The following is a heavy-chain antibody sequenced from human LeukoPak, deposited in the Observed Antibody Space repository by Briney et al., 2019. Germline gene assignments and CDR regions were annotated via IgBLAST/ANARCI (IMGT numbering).Heavy chain of an antibody. CDR3: ARDDSGYSSTWFPFDC. CDR2: ISAYNGNT. D-gene: IGHD6-13*01. V-gene: IGHV1-18*01. Sequence: GASVKVSCKTSGYTFTNYGITWVRQAPGQGLEWMGWISAYNGNTNYAQKLQGRVTMTTDTSTSTAYMELRSLRSDDTAVYYCARDDSGYSSTWFPFDCWGQGTLVTVSS. J-gene: IGHJ4*02. CDR1: GYTFTNYG.